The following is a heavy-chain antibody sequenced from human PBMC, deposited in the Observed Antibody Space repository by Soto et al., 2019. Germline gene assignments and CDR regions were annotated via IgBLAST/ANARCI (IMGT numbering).Heavy chain of an antibody. Sequence: PWETLSLTCTVSGGSISSYYWSWIRQPPGKGLEWIGYIYYIGNTNYNPSLRSRVTISVDTSKNQFSLKLSSVAAADTAVYYCALNVDTARAYHFAYRGQRTLVIVSS. J-gene: IGHJ4*02. CDR2: IYYIGNT. D-gene: IGHD5-18*01. V-gene: IGHV4-59*01. CDR1: GGSISSYY. CDR3: ALNVDTARAYHFAY.